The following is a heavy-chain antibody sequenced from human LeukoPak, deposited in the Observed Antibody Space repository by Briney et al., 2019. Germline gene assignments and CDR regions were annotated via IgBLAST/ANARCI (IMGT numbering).Heavy chain of an antibody. Sequence: SETLSLTCTVSGGSISSHYWSWTRQPPGKGLEWIGYIYYSGSTNYNPSLKSRVTISVDTSKNQFSLKLSSVTAADTAVYYCARAGYDFWSGKWTPNWFDPWGQGTLVTVSS. V-gene: IGHV4-59*11. J-gene: IGHJ5*02. CDR1: GGSISSHY. CDR3: ARAGYDFWSGKWTPNWFDP. CDR2: IYYSGST. D-gene: IGHD3-3*01.